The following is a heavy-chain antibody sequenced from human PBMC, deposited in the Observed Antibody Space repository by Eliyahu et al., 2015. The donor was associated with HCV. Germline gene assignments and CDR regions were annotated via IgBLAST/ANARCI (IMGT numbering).Heavy chain of an antibody. CDR1: GGSISDSSYF. CDR2: IYYSGNT. CDR3: ARRDYWTGYRDY. J-gene: IGHJ4*02. D-gene: IGHD3/OR15-3a*01. V-gene: IGHV4-39*01. Sequence: QLQLQESGPGLVKPSETLSLTCTVSGGSISDSSYFWGWIRQPPGKGLEWIGSIYYSGNTYYNPSLKSRITISVDTSKNQFSLKMSSVTAADTAVYYCARRDYWTGYRDYWGQGTLVTVSS.